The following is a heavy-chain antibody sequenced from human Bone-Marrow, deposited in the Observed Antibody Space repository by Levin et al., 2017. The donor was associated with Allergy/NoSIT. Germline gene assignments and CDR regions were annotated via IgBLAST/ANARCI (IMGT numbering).Heavy chain of an antibody. CDR3: AREGEAYDGSGYYSDYDY. D-gene: IGHD3-22*01. Sequence: PGESLKISCKASGYTFISYGIAWVRQAPGQGLEWMGWIRVSNDDRKQAQKFQGRLTMTTDTSTNTAYMELTSLRSDDTAVYYCAREGEAYDGSGYYSDYDYWGQGTLVTVSS. V-gene: IGHV1-18*01. J-gene: IGHJ4*02. CDR1: GYTFISYG. CDR2: IRVSNDDR.